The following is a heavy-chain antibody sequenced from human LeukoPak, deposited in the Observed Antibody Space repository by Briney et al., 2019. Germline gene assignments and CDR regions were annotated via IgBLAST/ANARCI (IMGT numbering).Heavy chain of an antibody. CDR2: ISGSGGGI. V-gene: IGHV3-23*01. J-gene: IGHJ4*02. D-gene: IGHD5-12*01. CDR3: AKAFSGYDNFDY. Sequence: GGSLRLSCAASGFTFSSCAMSWVRQAPGKGLEWVSVISGSGGGIYYADSVKGRFTISRDNSKNTLYLQMNSLRAEDTAVYYCAKAFSGYDNFDYWGQGTLVTVSS. CDR1: GFTFSSCA.